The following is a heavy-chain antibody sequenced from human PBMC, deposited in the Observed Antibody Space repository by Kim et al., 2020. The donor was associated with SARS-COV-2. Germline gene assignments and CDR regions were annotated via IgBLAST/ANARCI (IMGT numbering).Heavy chain of an antibody. CDR3: VRDHMGSAFDM. CDR2: ITKSSTTI. J-gene: IGHJ3*02. V-gene: IGHV3-48*02. CDR1: GFTFSAYD. D-gene: IGHD3-10*01. Sequence: GGSLRLSCATSGFTFSAYDMNWVRQAPGKGLEWLSFITKSSTTIYYADSVEGRFTISRDNAKNSLFLQMNSLRDEDTALYYCVRDHMGSAFDMWGQGTMV.